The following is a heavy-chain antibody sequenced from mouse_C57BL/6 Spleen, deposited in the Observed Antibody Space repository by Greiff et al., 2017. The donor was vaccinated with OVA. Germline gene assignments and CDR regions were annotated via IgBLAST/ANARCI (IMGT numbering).Heavy chain of an antibody. CDR1: GFNIKDDY. CDR2: IDPENGDT. D-gene: IGHD1-1*01. V-gene: IGHV14-4*01. Sequence: VQLQQSGAELVRPGASVKLSCTASGFNIKDDYMHWVKQRPEQGLEWIGWIDPENGDTEYASKFQGKATITADTSSNTAYLQLSSLTSEDTAVYYCTTGTTVVARGFDYWGQGTTLTVSS. CDR3: TTGTTVVARGFDY. J-gene: IGHJ2*01.